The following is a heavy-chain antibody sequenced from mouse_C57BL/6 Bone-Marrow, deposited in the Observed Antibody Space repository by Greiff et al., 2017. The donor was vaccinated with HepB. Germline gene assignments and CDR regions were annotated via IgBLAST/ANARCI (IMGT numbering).Heavy chain of an antibody. CDR2: IYPRSGNT. J-gene: IGHJ3*01. D-gene: IGHD2-1*01. CDR3: ARWRIYYGNYVGWFAY. Sequence: QVQLKQSGAELARPGASVKLSCKASGYTFTSYGISWVKQRTGQGLEWIGEIYPRSGNTYYNEKFKGKATLTADKSSSTAYMELRSLTSEDSAVYFCARWRIYYGNYVGWFAYWGQGTLVTVSA. V-gene: IGHV1-81*01. CDR1: GYTFTSYG.